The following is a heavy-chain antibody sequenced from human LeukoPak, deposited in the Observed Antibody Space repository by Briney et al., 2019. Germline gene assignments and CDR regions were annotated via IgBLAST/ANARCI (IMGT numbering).Heavy chain of an antibody. J-gene: IGHJ6*02. D-gene: IGHD5-12*01. CDR1: GGTFSSYA. CDR2: IIPIFGTA. V-gene: IGHV1-69*05. CDR3: ANGSGYDPGRSGVTADYYYYGMDV. Sequence: SVKVSCKASGGTFSSYAISWVRQAPGQGLEWMGGIIPIFGTANYAQKFQGRVTMTRDTSISTAYMELSRLRSDDTAVYYCANGSGYDPGRSGVTADYYYYGMDVWGQGTTVTVSS.